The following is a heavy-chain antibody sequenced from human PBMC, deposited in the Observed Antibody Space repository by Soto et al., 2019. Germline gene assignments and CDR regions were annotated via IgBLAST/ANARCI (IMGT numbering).Heavy chain of an antibody. V-gene: IGHV3-9*01. CDR2: MYASGDV. CDR3: VKDNLSGGADV. D-gene: IGHD3-10*02. J-gene: IGHJ6*02. Sequence: EVQLVESGGDLVQPGRSLRLSCATSGFALRDSAMHWVRQVPGGGLEWVSGMYASGDVVYADSVKGRFTMSRDVAKNSLYLQMNSLTTEDTALYYCVKDNLSGGADVWGQGTTVTVSS. CDR1: GFALRDSA.